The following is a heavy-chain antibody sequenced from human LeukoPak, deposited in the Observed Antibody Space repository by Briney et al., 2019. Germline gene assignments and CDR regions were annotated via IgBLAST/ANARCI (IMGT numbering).Heavy chain of an antibody. Sequence: ASVKVSCKASGYTFTGYYMHWVRQAPGRGLEWMGWINPNSGGTNYAQKFQGRVTMTRDTSISTAYMELSRLRSDDTAVYYCARDYDSSGYLVNWGQGTLVTVSS. CDR2: INPNSGGT. CDR3: ARDYDSSGYLVN. J-gene: IGHJ4*02. D-gene: IGHD3-22*01. CDR1: GYTFTGYY. V-gene: IGHV1-2*02.